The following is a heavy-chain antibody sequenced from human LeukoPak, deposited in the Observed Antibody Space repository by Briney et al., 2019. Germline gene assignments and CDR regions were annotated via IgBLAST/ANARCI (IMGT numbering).Heavy chain of an antibody. V-gene: IGHV4-34*01. Sequence: PSETLSLTCAVYGGSFSGYYWSWIRQPPGKGLEWIGEINHSGSTNYNPSLKSRVTISVDTSKNQFSLKLSSVTAADTAVYYCARGPSAISYYYDSSGVDPWAQGTLVTVSS. CDR3: ARGPSAISYYYDSSGVDP. CDR1: GGSFSGYY. CDR2: INHSGST. D-gene: IGHD3-22*01. J-gene: IGHJ5*02.